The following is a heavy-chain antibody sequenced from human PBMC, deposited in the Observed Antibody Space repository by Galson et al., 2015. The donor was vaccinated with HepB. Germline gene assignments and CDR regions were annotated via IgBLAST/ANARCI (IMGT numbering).Heavy chain of an antibody. V-gene: IGHV3-7*01. CDR3: ARVSYSSWSYYFYYGMDV. J-gene: IGHJ6*02. D-gene: IGHD6-6*01. CDR2: IKQDGSEK. CDR1: GFTFSSFW. Sequence: LRLSCAASGFTFSSFWMSWARQAPGKGLEWVAKIKQDGSEKYYVDSVKGRFTISRDNAKKSLYLQMNSLRAEDTAVYYCARVSYSSWSYYFYYGMDVWGQGTTVTGSS.